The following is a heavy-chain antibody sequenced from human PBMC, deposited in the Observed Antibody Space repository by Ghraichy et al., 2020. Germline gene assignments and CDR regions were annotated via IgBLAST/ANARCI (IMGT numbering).Heavy chain of an antibody. Sequence: SETLSLTCTVSGYSISSGYYWGWIRQPPGKGLEWIGSIYHSGSTYYNPSLKSRVTISVDTSKNQFSLKLSSVTAADTAVYYCARVVIIAAAGTFDYWGQGTLVTVSS. CDR2: IYHSGST. J-gene: IGHJ4*02. CDR3: ARVVIIAAAGTFDY. V-gene: IGHV4-38-2*02. CDR1: GYSISSGYY. D-gene: IGHD6-13*01.